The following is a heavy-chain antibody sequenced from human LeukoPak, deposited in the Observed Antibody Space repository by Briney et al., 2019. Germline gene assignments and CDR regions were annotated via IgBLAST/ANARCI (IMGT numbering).Heavy chain of an antibody. CDR2: TIPIFGTA. Sequence: VASVKVSCKASGGTFISYAISWVRQAPGQGLEWMGGTIPIFGTANYAQKFQGRVTITADESTSTAYMELNSLRAEDTAVYYCARVVAVAGRAFDIWGQGTMVTVSS. CDR1: GGTFISYA. V-gene: IGHV1-69*13. CDR3: ARVVAVAGRAFDI. D-gene: IGHD6-19*01. J-gene: IGHJ3*02.